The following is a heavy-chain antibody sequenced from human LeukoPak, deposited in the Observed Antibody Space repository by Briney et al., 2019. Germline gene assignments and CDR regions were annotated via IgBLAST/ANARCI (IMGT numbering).Heavy chain of an antibody. CDR1: GFTFSSYA. V-gene: IGHV3-23*01. J-gene: IGHJ1*01. Sequence: GGSLRLSCAASGFTFSSYAMSWVRQAPGKGLEWVSAISGGGVAPYYADSVKGRFTISRDNSKNTLYLQMNSLTAEDTAVYYCAKPPGGGSYWGQSIKSEYFQDWGQGTLVTVSS. CDR2: ISGGGVAP. D-gene: IGHD1-26*01. CDR3: AKPPGGGSYWGQSIKSEYFQD.